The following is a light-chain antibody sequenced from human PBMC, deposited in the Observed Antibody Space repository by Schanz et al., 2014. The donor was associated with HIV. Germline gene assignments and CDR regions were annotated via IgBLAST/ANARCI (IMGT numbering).Light chain of an antibody. J-gene: IGKJ2*01. Sequence: EIVMTQSPGTLSVSPGERATLSCRASQTVSNNLAWYQQKPGQAPRLLIYGASTRVTGIPVRFSGRGSGTEFTLTISGLQSEDFALYYCQQYSDWPPSTFGQGTKVEIK. V-gene: IGKV3-15*01. CDR2: GAS. CDR1: QTVSNN. CDR3: QQYSDWPPST.